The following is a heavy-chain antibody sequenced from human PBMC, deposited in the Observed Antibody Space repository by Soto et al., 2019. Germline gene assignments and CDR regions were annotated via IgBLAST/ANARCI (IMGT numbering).Heavy chain of an antibody. CDR2: IIPIFGTA. J-gene: IGHJ4*02. CDR3: ASGEPHGGSYYGSLDY. CDR1: GGTFSSYA. V-gene: IGHV1-69*06. Sequence: QVQLVQSGAEVKKPGSSVKVSCKASGGTFSSYAISWVRQAPGQGLGWMGGIIPIFGTANYAQKFQGRVTITADKSTSTAYMELSSLRSEDTAVYYCASGEPHGGSYYGSLDYWGQGTLVTVSS. D-gene: IGHD1-26*01.